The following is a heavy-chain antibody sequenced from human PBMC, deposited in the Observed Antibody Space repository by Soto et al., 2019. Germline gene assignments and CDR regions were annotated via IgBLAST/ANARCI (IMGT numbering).Heavy chain of an antibody. J-gene: IGHJ5*02. CDR3: ARLFKGYQPSFDP. Sequence: SETLSLTCTVSGGSISSYYWSWIRQPPGKGLEWIGYIYYSGSTNYNPSLNRRGTISVDTSKNQFSLKLSSVTAADTAVYYCARLFKGYQPSFDPWGQGTLVTVSS. CDR2: IYYSGST. CDR1: GGSISSYY. D-gene: IGHD2-2*01. V-gene: IGHV4-59*08.